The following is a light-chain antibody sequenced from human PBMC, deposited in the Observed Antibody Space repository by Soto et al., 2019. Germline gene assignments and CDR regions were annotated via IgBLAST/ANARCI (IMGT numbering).Light chain of an antibody. J-gene: IGKJ1*01. CDR3: HQFDSSLT. Sequence: EILLTQSPATLSLSPGEGATLSCRASQSVSSSFLAWYQQQPGQAPRLLIYATSRRAPGIPDRFSGSGSGTDFTLTISRLVPEDFAVYYCHQFDSSLTFGQGTKVEIK. CDR2: ATS. CDR1: QSVSSSF. V-gene: IGKV3-20*01.